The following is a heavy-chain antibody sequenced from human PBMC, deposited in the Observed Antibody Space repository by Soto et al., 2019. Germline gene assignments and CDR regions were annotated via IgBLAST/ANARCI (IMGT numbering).Heavy chain of an antibody. J-gene: IGHJ4*02. CDR3: ARDVRGGDYTFFDY. CDR2: INPDGTDT. CDR1: GFTLSSYW. Sequence: EVQLVESGGGLVQPGGSLRLSCAASGFTLSSYWIHWVRQGPGKGLVWVSRINPDGTDTSYADSVKGRFTISRDNAKNTLYLQMNSLRVDDTAMYYCARDVRGGDYTFFDYWGQGALVTVSS. V-gene: IGHV3-74*01. D-gene: IGHD4-17*01.